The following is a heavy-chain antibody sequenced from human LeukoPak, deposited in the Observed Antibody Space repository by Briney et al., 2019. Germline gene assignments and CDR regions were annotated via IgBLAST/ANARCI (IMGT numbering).Heavy chain of an antibody. V-gene: IGHV4-61*01. CDR1: GGSISSSSYY. CDR2: IYYSGST. Sequence: PSETLSLTCTVSGGSISSSSYYWGWIRQPPGKGLEWFGYIYYSGSTNYNPSLKSRVTISVDTSKNQFSLKLSSVTAADTAVYYCARESDYYGSGSYYYMDVWGKGTTVTISS. D-gene: IGHD3-10*01. J-gene: IGHJ6*03. CDR3: ARESDYYGSGSYYYMDV.